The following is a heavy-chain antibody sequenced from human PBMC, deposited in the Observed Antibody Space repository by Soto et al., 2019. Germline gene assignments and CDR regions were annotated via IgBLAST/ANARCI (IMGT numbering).Heavy chain of an antibody. CDR2: ISGSGGST. V-gene: IGHV3-23*01. CDR3: AKDRGSRKVTTALGY. CDR1: GFTFSSYA. D-gene: IGHD4-17*01. J-gene: IGHJ4*02. Sequence: EVQLLESGGGLVQPGGSLRLSCAASGFTFSSYAMSWVRQAPGTGLEWVSAISGSGGSTYYADSVKGRFTISRDNSKNTLYLQMNSLRAEDTAVYYCAKDRGSRKVTTALGYWGQGTLVTVSS.